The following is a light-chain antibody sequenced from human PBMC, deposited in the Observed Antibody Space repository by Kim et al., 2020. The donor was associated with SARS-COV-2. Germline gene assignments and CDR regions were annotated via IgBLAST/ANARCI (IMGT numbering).Light chain of an antibody. V-gene: IGKV1-5*01. Sequence: GCGGDRVTVTCRAGQSSSNWLDWYQQRPGKAPKLLLYDGSSLESGVPSRFSGSGAGTECTLTISSLQPDDFATYYCQQYNNYRLTFGGVTKVEIK. J-gene: IGKJ4*01. CDR2: DGS. CDR3: QQYNNYRLT. CDR1: QSSSNW.